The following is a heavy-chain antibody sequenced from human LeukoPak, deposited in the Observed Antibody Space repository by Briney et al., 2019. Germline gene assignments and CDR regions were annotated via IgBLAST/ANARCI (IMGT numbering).Heavy chain of an antibody. Sequence: ASETLSLTCTVSGDSISNTNYYWGWIRQPPGKGLEWIGYIYYSGSTNYNPSLKSRVTISVDTSKNQFSLKLSSVTAADTAVYYCARGGFREFDSWGQGTLVIVSS. J-gene: IGHJ4*02. CDR3: ARGGFREFDS. CDR1: GDSISNTNYY. D-gene: IGHD3-10*01. CDR2: IYYSGST. V-gene: IGHV4-61*05.